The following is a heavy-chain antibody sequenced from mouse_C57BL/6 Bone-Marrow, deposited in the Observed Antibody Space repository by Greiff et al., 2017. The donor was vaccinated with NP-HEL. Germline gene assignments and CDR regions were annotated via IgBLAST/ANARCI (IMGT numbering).Heavy chain of an antibody. Sequence: EVKLEESGGGLVKLGGSLTLSCAASGFTFSSYYMSWVRQTPEKRLELVAAINSNGGSTYYPDTVTGRFTISRDNAKNTLYLQMSSLKSEDTAMYYCARHDYDYFDYWGQGTTLTVSS. CDR1: GFTFSSYY. CDR2: INSNGGST. J-gene: IGHJ2*01. CDR3: ARHDYDYFDY. D-gene: IGHD2-4*01. V-gene: IGHV5-6-2*01.